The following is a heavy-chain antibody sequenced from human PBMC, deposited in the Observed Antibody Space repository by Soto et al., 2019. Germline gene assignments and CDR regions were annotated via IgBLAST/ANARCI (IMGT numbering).Heavy chain of an antibody. Sequence: PSETLSLTCTVSGGSISSSSYYWGWIRQPPGKGLEWIGSIYYSGSTYYNPSLKSRVTISVDTSKNQFSLKLSSVTAADTAVYYCAREVGVLHEPDYYYYGMDVWGQGTKVTVS. V-gene: IGHV4-39*01. CDR3: AREVGVLHEPDYYYYGMDV. D-gene: IGHD2-15*01. CDR1: GGSISSSSYY. J-gene: IGHJ6*02. CDR2: IYYSGST.